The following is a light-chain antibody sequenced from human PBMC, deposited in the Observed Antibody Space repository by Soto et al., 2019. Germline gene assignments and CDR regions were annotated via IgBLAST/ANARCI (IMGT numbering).Light chain of an antibody. Sequence: EIVMTQSPATLSVSPGERATLSCRAGQNIHTNLAWYQQKPGQAPRLLFYGASTGATGLPARFSGSGSGTNFTLTISSLEPEDFAVYYCQQRSNWPATFGQGTKVDIK. J-gene: IGKJ1*01. V-gene: IGKV3-15*01. CDR2: GAS. CDR1: QNIHTN. CDR3: QQRSNWPAT.